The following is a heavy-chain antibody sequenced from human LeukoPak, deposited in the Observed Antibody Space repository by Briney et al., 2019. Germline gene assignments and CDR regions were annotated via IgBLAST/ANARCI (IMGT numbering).Heavy chain of an antibody. V-gene: IGHV3-23*01. CDR1: GFTFSSYA. D-gene: IGHD3-22*01. CDR3: AKDPYDIGAGYYFDY. CDR2: ISGSGGST. J-gene: IGHJ4*02. Sequence: PGGSLRLSCAASGFTFSSYAMSWVRQAPGKGLEWVSAISGSGGSTYYADSVKGRFTISRDNSKNTLYLQMNSLRAEDTAVYYCAKDPYDIGAGYYFDYWGQGTLVTVSS.